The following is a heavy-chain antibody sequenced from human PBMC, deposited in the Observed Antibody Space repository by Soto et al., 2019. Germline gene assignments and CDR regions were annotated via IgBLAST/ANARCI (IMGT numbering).Heavy chain of an antibody. V-gene: IGHV1-69*13. CDR2: IIPIFGTA. CDR3: ARGMGKDDILTGAFDY. Sequence: ASVKVSCKASGGTFSSYAISWVRQAPGQGLEWMGGIIPIFGTANYAQKFRGRVTITADESTSTAYMELSSLRSEDTAVYYCARGMGKDDILTGAFDYWGQGTLVTVSS. CDR1: GGTFSSYA. D-gene: IGHD3-9*01. J-gene: IGHJ4*02.